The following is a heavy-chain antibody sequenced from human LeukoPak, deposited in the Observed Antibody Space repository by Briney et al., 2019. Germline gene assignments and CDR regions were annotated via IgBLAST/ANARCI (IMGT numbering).Heavy chain of an antibody. CDR2: INHSGST. CDR1: GGSFSGYY. V-gene: IGHV4-34*01. CDR3: ARALRGVGAPVDY. J-gene: IGHJ4*02. Sequence: SETLSLTCAVYGGSFSGYYWSWIRQPPGKGLEWIGEINHSGSTNYNPSLKSRVTISVDTSKNQFSLKLSSVTAADTAVYYCARALRGVGAPVDYWGQGTLVTVSS. D-gene: IGHD1-26*01.